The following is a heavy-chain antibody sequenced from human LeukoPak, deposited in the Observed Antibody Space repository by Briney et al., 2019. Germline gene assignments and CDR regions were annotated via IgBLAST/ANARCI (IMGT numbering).Heavy chain of an antibody. V-gene: IGHV3-23*01. J-gene: IGHJ5*02. Sequence: GGSLRLSCAASGFTFSSYAMGWVRQAPGKGLEWVSAISGSGGSTYYADSVKGRFTISRDNSKNTLYLQMNSLRAEDTAVYYCAKYSYYGSKDNWFDPWGQGTLVTVSS. CDR3: AKYSYYGSKDNWFDP. CDR1: GFTFSSYA. CDR2: ISGSGGST. D-gene: IGHD3-10*01.